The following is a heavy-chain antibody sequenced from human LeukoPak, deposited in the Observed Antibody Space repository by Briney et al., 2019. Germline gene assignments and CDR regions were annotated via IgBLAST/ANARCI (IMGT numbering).Heavy chain of an antibody. V-gene: IGHV6-1*01. Sequence: SQTLSLTCAISGDSVSSNSAAWNWIRQSPSRGLEWLGRTYYRSKWYNDYAVSVKSRITISPDTSKNQFSLQLNSVTPEDTAVYYCARAPRGWIQLWLAFDYWGQGTLVTVSS. CDR2: TYYRSKWYN. CDR1: GDSVSSNSAA. CDR3: ARAPRGWIQLWLAFDY. J-gene: IGHJ4*02. D-gene: IGHD5-18*01.